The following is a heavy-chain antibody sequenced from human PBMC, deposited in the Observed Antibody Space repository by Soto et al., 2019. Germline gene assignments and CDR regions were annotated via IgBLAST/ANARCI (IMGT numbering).Heavy chain of an antibody. D-gene: IGHD2-8*01. CDR3: AKDHQPDGLWPFDH. CDR2: IVGNGALI. V-gene: IGHV3-23*01. Sequence: EVQLLESGGGLVQPGGSLRLSCAASGFSFSTYAMSWVRQAPGKGLEWVAGIVGNGALISYGDSVKGRFTISRDNSNNILYLQMHSLRVEDTAVYYCAKDHQPDGLWPFDHWGQGTLVTVSS. CDR1: GFSFSTYA. J-gene: IGHJ4*02.